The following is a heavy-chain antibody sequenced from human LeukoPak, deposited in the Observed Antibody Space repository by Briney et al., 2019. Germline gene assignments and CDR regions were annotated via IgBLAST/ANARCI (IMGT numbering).Heavy chain of an antibody. V-gene: IGHV3-30*03. CDR1: GFTFSSYG. J-gene: IGHJ4*02. CDR3: WATFYYYDSSGYYYNEANDFDY. CDR2: ISYDGSNK. D-gene: IGHD3-22*01. Sequence: GGSLRLSCAASGFTFSSYGMHWVRQAPGKGLEWVAVISYDGSNKYYADSVKGRFTISRDNSKNTLYLQMNSLRAEDTAVYYCWATFYYYDSSGYYYNEANDFDYWGQGTLVTVSS.